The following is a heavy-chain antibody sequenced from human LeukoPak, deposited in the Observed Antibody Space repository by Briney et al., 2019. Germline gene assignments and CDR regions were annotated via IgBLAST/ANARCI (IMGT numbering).Heavy chain of an antibody. D-gene: IGHD3-3*01. V-gene: IGHV1-69*06. Sequence: SVKVSCKAPGGTFSSYAISWVRQAPGQGLEWMGGIIPIFGTANYAQKFQGRVTITADKSMSTAYMELSSLRSEDTAVYYCVRGLITIPHYYYYYMDVWGKGTTVTVSS. CDR3: VRGLITIPHYYYYYMDV. CDR2: IIPIFGTA. J-gene: IGHJ6*03. CDR1: GGTFSSYA.